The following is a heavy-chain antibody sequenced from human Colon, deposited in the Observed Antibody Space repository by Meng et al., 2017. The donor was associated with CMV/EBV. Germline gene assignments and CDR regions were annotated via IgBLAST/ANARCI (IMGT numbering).Heavy chain of an antibody. V-gene: IGHV3-30*02. Sequence: GGSLRLSCAASGFTFTSHVMYWVRQAPGKGLEWVAFIRYDGNLKYYAESVKGRFTISRDNSQDTLHLQMNNLRPDDTAVYYCAKGRGPNSVNGNPGDYYHYYAMDVWGQGTTVTVSS. CDR2: IRYDGNLK. D-gene: IGHD1-1*01. CDR3: AKGRGPNSVNGNPGDYYHYYAMDV. J-gene: IGHJ6*02. CDR1: GFTFTSHV.